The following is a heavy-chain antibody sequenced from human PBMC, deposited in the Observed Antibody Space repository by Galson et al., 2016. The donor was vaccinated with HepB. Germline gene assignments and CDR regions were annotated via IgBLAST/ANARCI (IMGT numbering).Heavy chain of an antibody. D-gene: IGHD1-14*01. CDR3: ARRTLQPSFDY. Sequence: ETLSLTCTVSGDSISIRGYYWAWIRQPPGKGLEWIGSIYYSGNTYNNPSLKTRVSMSVDTPKNHFSLELSSVTAADTAVYYCARRTLQPSFDYWGQGTPVSVSS. J-gene: IGHJ4*02. CDR2: IYYSGNT. V-gene: IGHV4-39*02. CDR1: GDSISIRGYY.